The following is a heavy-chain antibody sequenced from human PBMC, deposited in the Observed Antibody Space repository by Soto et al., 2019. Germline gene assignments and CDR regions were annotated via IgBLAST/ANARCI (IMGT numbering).Heavy chain of an antibody. CDR2: IYPGDSDT. CDR1: GYSFTSYW. V-gene: IGHV5-51*01. CDR3: ARGYCSGGSCSPYGMDV. D-gene: IGHD2-15*01. Sequence: PGESLKISCKGSGYSFTSYWIGWVRQMPGKGLEWMGIIYPGDSDTRYSPSFQGQVTISADKSISTAYLQWSSLKASDTVMYYCARGYCSGGSCSPYGMDVWGQGTTVTVSS. J-gene: IGHJ6*02.